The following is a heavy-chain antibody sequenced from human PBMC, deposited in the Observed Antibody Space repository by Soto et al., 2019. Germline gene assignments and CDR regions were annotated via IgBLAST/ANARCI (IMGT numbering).Heavy chain of an antibody. J-gene: IGHJ6*02. Sequence: QVQLVQSGAEVKKPGASVKVSCKPSGYTFTTYYIHWVRQAPGQGLEWMGIINPSAGTTSYAEKFQGRVIITRDTSTSTVYMELSSLGSEDTAVYYCARDKRMPTDSSINGLDVWGQGATVTVSS. CDR2: INPSAGTT. CDR3: ARDKRMPTDSSINGLDV. V-gene: IGHV1-46*01. D-gene: IGHD3-22*01. CDR1: GYTFTTYY.